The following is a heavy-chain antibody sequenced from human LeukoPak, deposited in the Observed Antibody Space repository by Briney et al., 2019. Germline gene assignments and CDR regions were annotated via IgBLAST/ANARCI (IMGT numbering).Heavy chain of an antibody. CDR3: ARRLAGRIFTFDY. J-gene: IGHJ4*02. CDR2: IYYSGTT. Sequence: SETLSLTCIVSGGSISPYYWSWIRQPPGKGLEWIGYIYYSGTTNYNPSLKSRVTISVDTSKNQFSPKLNSVTAADTAVYYCARRLAGRIFTFDYWGQGTLVTVSS. V-gene: IGHV4-59*01. D-gene: IGHD6-19*01. CDR1: GGSISPYY.